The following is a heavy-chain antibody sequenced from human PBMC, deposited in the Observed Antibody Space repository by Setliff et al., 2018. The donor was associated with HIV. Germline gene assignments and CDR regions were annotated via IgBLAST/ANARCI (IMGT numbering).Heavy chain of an antibody. V-gene: IGHV5-51*01. Sequence: PGKSLKISCKASGDKSMTYWIGWVRQMPGKGLEWMGIIFPGDSDTKYSPSFEGQVTISADKSINTAYLQWTSLRASDTAMYYCAKHMVRGAITGEAFDVWGQGTMVTVSS. CDR2: IFPGDSDT. J-gene: IGHJ3*01. CDR3: AKHMVRGAITGEAFDV. D-gene: IGHD3-10*01. CDR1: GDKSMTYW.